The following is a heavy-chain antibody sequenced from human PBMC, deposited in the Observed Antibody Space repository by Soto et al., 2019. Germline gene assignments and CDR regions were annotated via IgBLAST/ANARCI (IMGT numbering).Heavy chain of an antibody. Sequence: PGGSLRLSCVGSGFIFSNYGMHWVRQAPGKGLEWVAFISYDGCGLKYKNSVKGRFTISRDNSKSTLFLHMNRPTADNTAIYLYSTVRVADSALHHWGHVILVTLYS. CDR3: STVRVADSALHH. CDR2: ISYDGCGL. CDR1: GFIFSNYG. D-gene: IGHD3-10*02. J-gene: IGHJ5*02. V-gene: IGHV3-30*02.